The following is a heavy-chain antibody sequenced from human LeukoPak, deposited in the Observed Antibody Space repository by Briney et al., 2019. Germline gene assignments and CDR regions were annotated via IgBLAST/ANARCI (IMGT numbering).Heavy chain of an antibody. D-gene: IGHD5-24*01. CDR3: SRDYRDNYGPRGFDP. V-gene: IGHV4-31*03. CDR1: GDSISVGGYY. Sequence: PPETLSLTCTVSGDSISVGGYYWSWIRQYPGKGLGWLGYIYGSGSTYYNPSLKSRVTISVDTSKNRFSLKLSSVTAADTAVYYCSRDYRDNYGPRGFDPWGQGTLVTVSS. CDR2: IYGSGST. J-gene: IGHJ5*02.